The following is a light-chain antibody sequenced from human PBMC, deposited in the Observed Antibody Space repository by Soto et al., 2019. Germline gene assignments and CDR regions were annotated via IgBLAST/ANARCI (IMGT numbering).Light chain of an antibody. CDR1: SSDVGGYNY. CDR2: DVS. CDR3: CSYAGRYTGYV. Sequence: QSALTQPRSVSGSPGQSVTISCTGTSSDVGGYNYVSWYQQHPGKAPKLMIYDVSKRPSGVPDRFSGSKSGNTASLTISGLQAEDEADYYCCSYAGRYTGYVFGTGTKVTVL. J-gene: IGLJ1*01. V-gene: IGLV2-11*01.